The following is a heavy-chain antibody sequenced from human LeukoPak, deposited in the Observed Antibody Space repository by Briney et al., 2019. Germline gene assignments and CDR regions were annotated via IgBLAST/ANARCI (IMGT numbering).Heavy chain of an antibody. CDR1: GFTFSSYG. CDR3: AREGASSSFGY. V-gene: IGHV3-30*03. J-gene: IGHJ4*02. Sequence: GGSLRLSCAASGFTFSSYGMHWVRQAPGKGLEWVAVISYDGSNKYYADSVKGRFTISRDNSKNTLYLQMNSLRAEDTAVYYCAREGASSSFGYWGQGTLVTVSS. CDR2: ISYDGSNK. D-gene: IGHD6-13*01.